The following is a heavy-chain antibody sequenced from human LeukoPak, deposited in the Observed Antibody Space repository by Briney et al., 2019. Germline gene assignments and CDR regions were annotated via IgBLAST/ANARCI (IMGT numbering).Heavy chain of an antibody. CDR1: GGTFSSYA. V-gene: IGHV1-46*03. D-gene: IGHD5-12*01. J-gene: IGHJ4*02. CDR3: AREATGANDY. CDR2: INPSGGST. Sequence: GASVKVSCKASGGTFSSYAISWVRQAPGQGLEWMGIINPSGGSTSYAQKFQGRVTMTRDTSTSTVYMDLSSLRSEDTAVYYCAREATGANDYWGQGTLVTVSS.